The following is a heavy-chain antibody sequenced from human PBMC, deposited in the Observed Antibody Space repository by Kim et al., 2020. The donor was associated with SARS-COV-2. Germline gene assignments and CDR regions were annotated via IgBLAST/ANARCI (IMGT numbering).Heavy chain of an antibody. Sequence: GGSLRLSCAASGFTFSNYAMHWVRQAPGKGLEWVAVISYDGSNKYHTDSVKGRFTISRDNSKNTVYLQMNSLRTEDTAIYYCAREQSKDYWGQGTLVTVSS. J-gene: IGHJ4*02. CDR2: ISYDGSNK. V-gene: IGHV3-30*04. CDR3: AREQSKDY. CDR1: GFTFSNYA.